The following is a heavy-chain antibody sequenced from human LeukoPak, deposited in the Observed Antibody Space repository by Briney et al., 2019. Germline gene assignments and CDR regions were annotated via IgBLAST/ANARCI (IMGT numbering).Heavy chain of an antibody. CDR1: GFSLSSYC. J-gene: IGHJ4*02. V-gene: IGHV3-30*02. D-gene: IGHD1-26*01. CDR3: AKDLWELPNFAFDY. CDR2: RRFDGSNK. Sequence: GGSQSLFCAVSGFSLSSYCIRCVRQPPREGLEWVVFRRFDGSNKYYAASVKGRFTISRDNSKNTLYLQMNSLRAEDTAVYYCAKDLWELPNFAFDYWGQGTLVTVSS.